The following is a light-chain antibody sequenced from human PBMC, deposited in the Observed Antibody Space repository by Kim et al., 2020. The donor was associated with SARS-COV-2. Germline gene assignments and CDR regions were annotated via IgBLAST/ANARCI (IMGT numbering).Light chain of an antibody. CDR2: AAS. CDR3: QQSYKSPLT. J-gene: IGKJ4*01. CDR1: KSISNY. V-gene: IGKV1-39*01. Sequence: DIQLTQSPASLSASVGDRVTNSCRASKSISNYLNWYQQKPGRAPNLLIYAASTLETGVPSRFGGSGSGTDFTLTISSLRPEDFASYYFQQSYKSPLTFGGGTKVDIK.